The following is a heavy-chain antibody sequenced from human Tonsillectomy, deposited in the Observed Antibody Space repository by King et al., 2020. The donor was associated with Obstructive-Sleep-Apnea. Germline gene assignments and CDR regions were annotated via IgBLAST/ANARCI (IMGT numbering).Heavy chain of an antibody. CDR3: ARHPVTIFGVVTPDY. CDR2: IDPSDSYT. Sequence: VQLVESGAEVKKPGESLRISCQGSGYSFTNYWVGWVRQMPGNGLEWMGRIDPSDSYTIYSPSFQGHVTISIDTSINTASLQWSSLKASDTAIYFCARHPVTIFGVVTPDYWGQGTLVTVSS. D-gene: IGHD3-3*01. CDR1: GYSFTNYW. V-gene: IGHV5-10-1*01. J-gene: IGHJ4*02.